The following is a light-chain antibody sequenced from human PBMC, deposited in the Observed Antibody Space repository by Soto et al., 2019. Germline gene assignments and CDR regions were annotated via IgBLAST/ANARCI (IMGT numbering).Light chain of an antibody. V-gene: IGKV3-20*01. J-gene: IGKJ5*01. CDR2: GAS. CDR1: QSVSSSY. Sequence: IVLPQSPGTLSLSPGERATLCCRDSQSVSSSYLAWYQQKPGQAPRLLIYGASSRATGIPDRFSGSGSGTDFTLTISRLEPEDFAVYYCQQYGSSPPITFGQGTRLEIK. CDR3: QQYGSSPPIT.